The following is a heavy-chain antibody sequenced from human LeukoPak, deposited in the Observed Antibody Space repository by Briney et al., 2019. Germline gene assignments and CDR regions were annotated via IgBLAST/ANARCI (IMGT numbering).Heavy chain of an antibody. J-gene: IGHJ4*02. V-gene: IGHV4-59*01. D-gene: IGHD3-22*01. CDR2: IYYSGST. Sequence: SETLSLTCTVSGGSISSYYWSWIRQPPGKGLEWIGYIYYSGSTNYNPSLKSRVTISVDTSKNQFSLKLSSVTAADTAVYYCARVSASRYYYDSSGYYYYFDYWGQGTLVTVSS. CDR1: GGSISSYY. CDR3: ARVSASRYYYDSSGYYYYFDY.